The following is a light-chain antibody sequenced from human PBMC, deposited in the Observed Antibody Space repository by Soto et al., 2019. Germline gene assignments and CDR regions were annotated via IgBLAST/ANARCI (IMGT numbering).Light chain of an antibody. CDR3: HQYGSSPPT. CDR1: RSVTNNY. Sequence: EIVLTQSPGTLSLSPGERATLSCRASRSVTNNYVAWYQRKPGQAPRLLIYGASSSATYIPGRFSGTGSGTDFSLTITRLEPEDFAVYYCHQYGSSPPTFGQGTKVEI. V-gene: IGKV3-20*01. J-gene: IGKJ1*01. CDR2: GAS.